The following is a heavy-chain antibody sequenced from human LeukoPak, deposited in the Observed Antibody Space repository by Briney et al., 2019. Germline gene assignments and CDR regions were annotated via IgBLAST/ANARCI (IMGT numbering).Heavy chain of an antibody. J-gene: IGHJ4*02. CDR1: GGSISSGSYY. CDR3: AREDSYFDY. CDR2: IYTSGST. Sequence: SETQSLTCTVSGGSISSGSYYWSWIRQPAGKGLEWIGRIYTSGSTNYNPSLKSRVTISVDTSKNQFSLKLSSVTAADTAVYYCAREDSYFDYWGQGTLVTVSS. V-gene: IGHV4-61*02.